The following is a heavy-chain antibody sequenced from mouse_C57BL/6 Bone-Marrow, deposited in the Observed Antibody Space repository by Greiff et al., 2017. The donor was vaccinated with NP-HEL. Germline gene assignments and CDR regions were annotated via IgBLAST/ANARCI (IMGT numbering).Heavy chain of an antibody. CDR2: IYPGDGDT. CDR3: ARPTWFAY. V-gene: IGHV1-82*01. Sequence: VQLQQSGPELVKPVASVKISCKASGYAFSSSWMNWVKQRPGKGLEWIGRIYPGDGDTNYNGKFKGKATLTADKSSSTAYMQLSSLTSEDSAVYFCARPTWFAYWGQGTLVTVSA. J-gene: IGHJ3*01. CDR1: GYAFSSSW.